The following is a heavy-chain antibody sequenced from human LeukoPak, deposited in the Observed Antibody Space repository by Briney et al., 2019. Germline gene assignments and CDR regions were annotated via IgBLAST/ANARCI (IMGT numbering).Heavy chain of an antibody. V-gene: IGHV3-11*04. J-gene: IGHJ4*02. D-gene: IGHD6-6*01. CDR2: ISGSGHDI. Sequence: GGSLRLSCAASGFTFSDSYMTWVRQAPGKGVEWVAYISGSGHDINYSESAKGRVTISRDNAKNSLYLQMSGLRVEDTAVYYCTRDLRHLDSWGQGTLVTVSS. CDR1: GFTFSDSY. CDR3: TRDLRHLDS.